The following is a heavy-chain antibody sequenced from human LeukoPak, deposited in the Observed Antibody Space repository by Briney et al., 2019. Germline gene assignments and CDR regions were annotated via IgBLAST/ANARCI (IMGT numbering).Heavy chain of an antibody. D-gene: IGHD4-17*01. V-gene: IGHV1-69*13. CDR1: GGTFSSYA. J-gene: IGHJ4*02. CDR2: IIPIFGTA. CDR3: ARSGDYAKIFDY. Sequence: ASVKVSCRASGGTFSSYAISWVRQAPGQGLEWMGGIIPIFGTANYAQKFQGRVTITADESTSTAYMELSSLRPEDTAVYYCARSGDYAKIFDYWGQGTLVTVSS.